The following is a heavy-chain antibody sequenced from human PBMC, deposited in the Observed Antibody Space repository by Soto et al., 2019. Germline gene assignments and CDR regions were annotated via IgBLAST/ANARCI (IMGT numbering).Heavy chain of an antibody. Sequence: GGSLRLSCAASGFTFSSYSMNWVRQAPGKGLEWVSSISSSSSYIYYADTVKGRFTISRDNAKNSLYLQMNSLRAEDKDVYNCASDGYYDEGGGYSYDAFDIWGQGTMVTVSS. CDR2: ISSSSSYI. V-gene: IGHV3-21*01. CDR1: GFTFSSYS. J-gene: IGHJ3*02. D-gene: IGHD3-22*01. CDR3: ASDGYYDEGGGYSYDAFDI.